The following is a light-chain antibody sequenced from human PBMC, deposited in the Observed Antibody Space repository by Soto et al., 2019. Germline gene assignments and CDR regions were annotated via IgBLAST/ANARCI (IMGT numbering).Light chain of an antibody. CDR3: QTWGTGIRV. V-gene: IGLV4-69*01. J-gene: IGLJ3*02. CDR1: SGHSTYA. Sequence: QSVLTQSPSASASLGASVKLTCTLSSGHSTYAIAWHQQQPEKGPRYLMKLNSDGSHNKGDGIPDRFSGSSSGAERYLTISSLQSEDEADYYCQTWGTGIRVFGGGTKVT. CDR2: LNSDGSH.